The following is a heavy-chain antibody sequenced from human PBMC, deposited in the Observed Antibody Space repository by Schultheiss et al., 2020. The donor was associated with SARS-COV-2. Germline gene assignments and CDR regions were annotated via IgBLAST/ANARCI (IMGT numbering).Heavy chain of an antibody. J-gene: IGHJ3*02. Sequence: SGPTLVKPTQTLTLTCTFSGFSLSTSGMCVSWIRQPPGKGLEWIGYIYYSGSTNYNPSLKSRVTISVDTSKNQFSLKLSSVTAADTAVYYCAREGVVVITLGAFDIWGQGTMVTVSS. CDR1: GFSLSTSGMC. V-gene: IGHV4-61*08. CDR2: IYYSGST. D-gene: IGHD3-22*01. CDR3: AREGVVVITLGAFDI.